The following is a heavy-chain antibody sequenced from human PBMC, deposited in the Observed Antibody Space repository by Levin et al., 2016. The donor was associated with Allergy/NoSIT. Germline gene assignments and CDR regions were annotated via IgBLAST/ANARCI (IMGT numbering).Heavy chain of an antibody. D-gene: IGHD3-10*01. CDR3: ARAQLLWFGELLSGWFDP. CDR2: IYYSGST. CDR1: GGSISSYY. V-gene: IGHV4-59*01. Sequence: SETLSLTCTVSGGSISSYYWSWIRQPPGKGLEWIGYIYYSGSTNYNPSLKSRVTISVDTSKNQFSLKLSSVTAADTAVYYCARAQLLWFGELLSGWFDPWGQGTLVTVSS. J-gene: IGHJ5*02.